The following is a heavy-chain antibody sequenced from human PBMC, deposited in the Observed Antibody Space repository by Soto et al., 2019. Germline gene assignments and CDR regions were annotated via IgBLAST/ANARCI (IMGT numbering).Heavy chain of an antibody. J-gene: IGHJ4*02. D-gene: IGHD3-10*01. Sequence: QVQLVQSRAEVKKPGASVKVSCKASGYTFTSYGISWVRQAPGQGLEWMGWISAYNGNTNYAQKLQGRVTMTTDTSTSTAYMELRSLRSDDTAVYYCARAYYYGSGSYYLTALYYLDYLGQGTLVTVSS. CDR2: ISAYNGNT. CDR1: GYTFTSYG. V-gene: IGHV1-18*01. CDR3: ARAYYYGSGSYYLTALYYLDY.